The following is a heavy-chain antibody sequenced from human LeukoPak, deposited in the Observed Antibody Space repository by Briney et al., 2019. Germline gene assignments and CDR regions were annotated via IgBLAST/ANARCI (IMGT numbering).Heavy chain of an antibody. CDR1: GYTLTELS. V-gene: IGHV1-24*01. J-gene: IGHJ4*02. D-gene: IGHD3-9*01. CDR2: FDPEDGET. CDR3: ARASYYDILTGQPRGIFDY. Sequence: ASVKVSCKVSGYTLTELSMHWVRQAPGKGLEWMGGFDPEDGETIYAQKFQGRVTMTEDTSTDTAYMELSSLRSEDTAVYYCARASYYDILTGQPRGIFDYWGQGTLVTVSS.